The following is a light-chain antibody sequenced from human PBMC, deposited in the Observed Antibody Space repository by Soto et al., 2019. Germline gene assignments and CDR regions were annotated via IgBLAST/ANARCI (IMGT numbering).Light chain of an antibody. J-gene: IGKJ4*01. V-gene: IGKV3-15*01. CDR2: ASS. CDR1: QSIRSH. Sequence: EIVMTQSPATLSVSPGESATLSCRASQSIRSHLAWYQLRPGQAPRVLIYASSTRATGVPARFSGSGSGTEFTLTISSLQAEDVAVYYCQQYYSTPLTFGGGTKVEIK. CDR3: QQYYSTPLT.